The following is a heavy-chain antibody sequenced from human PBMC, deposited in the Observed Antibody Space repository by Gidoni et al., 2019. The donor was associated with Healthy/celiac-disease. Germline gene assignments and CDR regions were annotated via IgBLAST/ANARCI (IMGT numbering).Heavy chain of an antibody. CDR3: ARVDKSIYYFDY. V-gene: IGHV4-31*03. Sequence: QVQLQESGPGLVKPSQTLSLTCTVSGGSISSGGYYWSWLRQNPGKGLEWIAYIYSSGSTYYNPSPKSRVTVSVQTSKNQFSLKLTSVPAAGTAVYSCARVDKSIYYFDYWGKGTLVTVSS. CDR2: IYSSGST. CDR1: GGSISSGGYY. J-gene: IGHJ4*01. D-gene: IGHD2-2*03.